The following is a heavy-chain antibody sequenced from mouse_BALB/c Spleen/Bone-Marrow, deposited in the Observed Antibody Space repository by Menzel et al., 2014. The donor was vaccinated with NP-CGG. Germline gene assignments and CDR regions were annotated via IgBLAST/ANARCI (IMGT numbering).Heavy chain of an antibody. Sequence: QVQLQQPGAELVKPGASVKLSCKASGYTFTSYYMYWVKQRPGQGLEWIGGINPSNGGTNFNEKFKSKATLTVDKSSSTAYMQLSSLTSEDSAVYYCTRGLRAWFAYWGQGTLVTVPA. D-gene: IGHD3-1*01. V-gene: IGHV1S81*02. CDR3: TRGLRAWFAY. CDR2: INPSNGGT. J-gene: IGHJ3*01. CDR1: GYTFTSYY.